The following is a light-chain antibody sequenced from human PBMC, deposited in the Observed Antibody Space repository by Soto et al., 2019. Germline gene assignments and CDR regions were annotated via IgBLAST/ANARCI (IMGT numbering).Light chain of an antibody. CDR2: DVS. CDR3: CSSTSSNTYV. CDR1: SSDVGGYTY. J-gene: IGLJ1*01. V-gene: IGLV2-14*01. Sequence: QSVLTQPASVSGSXXQSITXSCTGTSSDVGGYTYVSWYQQHPGKAPKLMIYDVSYRPSGVSNRFSGSKSGNTASLTISGLQAEDEADYYCCSSTSSNTYVFGTGTKVTVL.